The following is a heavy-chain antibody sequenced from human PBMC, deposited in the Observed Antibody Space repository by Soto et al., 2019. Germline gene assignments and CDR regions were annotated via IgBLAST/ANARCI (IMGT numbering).Heavy chain of an antibody. Sequence: SETLSLTCTVSGGSISSSSYYWGWIRQPPGKGLEWIGSIYYSGSTYYNPSLKSRVTISVDTSKNQFSLKLSSVTAADTAVYYCARAGAFDLWGQGTMVTVSS. CDR2: IYYSGST. CDR1: GGSISSSSYY. CDR3: ARAGAFDL. V-gene: IGHV4-39*01. J-gene: IGHJ3*01.